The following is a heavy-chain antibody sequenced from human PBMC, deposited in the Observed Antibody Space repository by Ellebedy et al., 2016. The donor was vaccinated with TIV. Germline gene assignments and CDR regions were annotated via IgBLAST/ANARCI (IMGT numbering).Heavy chain of an antibody. CDR3: ASHPYRDSCYEDTRNCFDP. CDR2: IWYDGSNK. V-gene: IGHV3-33*03. J-gene: IGHJ5*02. CDR1: GFTFSSYG. D-gene: IGHD2-15*01. Sequence: GESLKISCAASGFTFSSYGMHWVRQAPGKGLEWVAVIWYDGSNKYYADSVKGRFTISRDNAKNSLYLQMNSLRVEDTAIYYCASHPYRDSCYEDTRNCFDPWGQGTLVTVSP.